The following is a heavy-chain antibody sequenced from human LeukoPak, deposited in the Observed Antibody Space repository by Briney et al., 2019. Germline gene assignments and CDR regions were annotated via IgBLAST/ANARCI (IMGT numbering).Heavy chain of an antibody. CDR3: AKLLNDYGDYYFDY. CDR1: GFTFSNHG. D-gene: IGHD4-17*01. J-gene: IGHJ4*02. V-gene: IGHV3-48*04. CDR2: ISISGRSI. Sequence: GGSLRLSCAASGFTFSNHGMNWVRQAPGKGLEWVSYISISGRSIYYADSVKGRFTISRDNAQNSLYLQMNSLRAEDTAVYYCAKLLNDYGDYYFDYWGQGTLVTVSS.